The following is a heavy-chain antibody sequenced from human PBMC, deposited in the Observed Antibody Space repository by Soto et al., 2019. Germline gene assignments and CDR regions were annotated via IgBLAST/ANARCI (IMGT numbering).Heavy chain of an antibody. J-gene: IGHJ6*02. D-gene: IGHD3-22*01. V-gene: IGHV3-23*01. CDR3: AKDTYLDYSDSSGYYPWYYYGLDV. Sequence: EVQLLESGGGLVQPGGSLRLSCAASGFTFSSYAMSWVRQAPGKGLEWVSAISGSGDSTYYADSVKGRFAISRDNSKNTLYLQMNSVRAEDTAVYYCAKDTYLDYSDSSGYYPWYYYGLDVWGQGTTVTVSS. CDR2: ISGSGDST. CDR1: GFTFSSYA.